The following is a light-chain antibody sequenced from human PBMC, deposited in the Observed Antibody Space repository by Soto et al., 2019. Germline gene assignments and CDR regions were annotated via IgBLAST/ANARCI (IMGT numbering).Light chain of an antibody. Sequence: QSAPTQPASVSGSPGQSITISCTGTSSDIGLNNYVSWYQQHPGKAPALIIYAVTYRPSGVSSRFSCSKSGDTASLTISGLRTEDEADYYCTSHSDSRPVVFGGGTKLTVL. CDR3: TSHSDSRPVV. CDR1: SSDIGLNNY. J-gene: IGLJ2*01. CDR2: AVT. V-gene: IGLV2-14*03.